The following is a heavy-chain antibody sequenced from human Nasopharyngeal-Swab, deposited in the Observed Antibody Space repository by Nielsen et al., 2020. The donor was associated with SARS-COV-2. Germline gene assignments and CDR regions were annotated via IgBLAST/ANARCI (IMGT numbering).Heavy chain of an antibody. CDR3: AQTTYSGYFDY. CDR2: IYHSGST. CDR1: GGSISNSNW. J-gene: IGHJ4*02. Sequence: SETLSLTCAVSGGSISNSNWWSWVRQPPGKGLEWIGEIYHSGSTNYNPSLKSRVTISVDKSKNQFSLKLSSVTAADTAVYYCAQTTYSGYFDYWGQGTLVTVSS. D-gene: IGHD2-15*01. V-gene: IGHV4-4*02.